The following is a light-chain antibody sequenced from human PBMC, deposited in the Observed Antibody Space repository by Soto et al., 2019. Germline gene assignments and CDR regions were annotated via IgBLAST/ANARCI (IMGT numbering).Light chain of an antibody. J-gene: IGKJ5*01. CDR1: QVISTS. CDR3: QQLFDSPIT. V-gene: IGKV1-9*01. CDR2: AAS. Sequence: DIRLTQSPSFLSPSTPHRVTMTCGASQVISTSLAWYQVKPGKAPKLLIYAASTLESGVPSRFSATVSGTEFSLTITSLQPEDFATYYCQQLFDSPITFGQGTRLEIK.